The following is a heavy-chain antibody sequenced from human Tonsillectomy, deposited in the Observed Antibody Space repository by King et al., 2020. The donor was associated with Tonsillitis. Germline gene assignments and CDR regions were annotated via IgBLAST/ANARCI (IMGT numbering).Heavy chain of an antibody. CDR2: IWFDGSYE. Sequence: HVQLVESGGGVVQPGRSLRLSCAASGFTFSSHGMHWVRQAPGKGLEWVAVIWFDGSYEYYADSVKGRFTISRDDSKNTLYLQMNSLRAEDTAVYYCARGALQLGDNFDCWGQGTLVTVSS. CDR3: ARGALQLGDNFDC. J-gene: IGHJ4*02. V-gene: IGHV3-33*01. CDR1: GFTFSSHG. D-gene: IGHD2-21*01.